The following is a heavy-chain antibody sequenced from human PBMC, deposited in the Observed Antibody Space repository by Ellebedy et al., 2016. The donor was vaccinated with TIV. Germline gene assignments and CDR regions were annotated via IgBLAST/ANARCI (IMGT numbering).Heavy chain of an antibody. CDR1: GFPFTSYG. CDR2: ISGYNKNT. D-gene: IGHD4-23*01. Sequence: ASVKVSCXASGFPFTSYGISWVRQAPGRGLEWMGWISGYNKNTKYRQKFQGRVTMTADTSTSTAYMELRSLTSDDTAVYYCATDPVYGGNAVLNHWGQGTLVSVSS. CDR3: ATDPVYGGNAVLNH. J-gene: IGHJ4*02. V-gene: IGHV1-18*01.